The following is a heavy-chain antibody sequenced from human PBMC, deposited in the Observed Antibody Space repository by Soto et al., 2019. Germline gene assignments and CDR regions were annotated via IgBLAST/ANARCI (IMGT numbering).Heavy chain of an antibody. Sequence: RSLACAVYGGSFSGYYWTWIRQPRGKGLEWIGDINHSGSTNYSSSLKSRVTISVDTSKNQVSLTLRSVTAADTAVYYCAREEVPQWFNRGYYGVDVWGQGXTVTVYS. CDR2: INHSGST. V-gene: IGHV4-34*01. J-gene: IGHJ6*02. D-gene: IGHD7-27*01. CDR1: GGSFSGYY. CDR3: AREEVPQWFNRGYYGVDV.